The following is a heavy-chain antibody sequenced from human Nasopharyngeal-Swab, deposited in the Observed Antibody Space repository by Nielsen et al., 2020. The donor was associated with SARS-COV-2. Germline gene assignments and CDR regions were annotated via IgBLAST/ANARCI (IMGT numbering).Heavy chain of an antibody. V-gene: IGHV4-4*07. D-gene: IGHD6-6*01. J-gene: IGHJ5*02. CDR3: ARDWIGQLVPRAFDP. Sequence: SETLSLTCTVSGGSISRYYWSWIRQPAGKGLEWIGRIYTSGSTDYNPSLKSRVTMSVDTSTNQLSLRLSSVNAADTAVYYCARDWIGQLVPRAFDPGGQGILVSVSS. CDR1: GGSISRYY. CDR2: IYTSGST.